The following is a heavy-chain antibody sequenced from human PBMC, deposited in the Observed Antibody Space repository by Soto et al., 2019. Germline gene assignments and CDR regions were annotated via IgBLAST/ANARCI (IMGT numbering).Heavy chain of an antibody. CDR1: GFSLSTSGVG. D-gene: IGHD6-13*01. CDR3: AHRRTGSSWYGDDY. V-gene: IGHV2-5*02. J-gene: IGHJ4*02. Sequence: QITLKESGPTLVKPTQTLTLTCTFSGFSLSTSGVGVGWIRQPPGKALEWLALIYWDDDKRYSPSLKSRLTISKDTSKNQVVLTMTNIDPVDTATYYCAHRRTGSSWYGDDYWGQGTLVTVSS. CDR2: IYWDDDK.